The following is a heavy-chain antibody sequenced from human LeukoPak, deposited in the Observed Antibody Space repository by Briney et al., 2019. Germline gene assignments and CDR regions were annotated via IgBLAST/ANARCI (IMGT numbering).Heavy chain of an antibody. V-gene: IGHV3-30-3*01. CDR1: GFTFSSYA. D-gene: IGHD6-6*01. CDR3: ARGEYSSSFGMDV. Sequence: GESLRLSCAASGFTFSSYAMHWVRQAPGKGLEWVAVISYDGSNKYYADSVKGRFTISRDNSKNTLYLQMNSLRAEDTAVYYCARGEYSSSFGMDVWGQGTTVTVSS. J-gene: IGHJ6*02. CDR2: ISYDGSNK.